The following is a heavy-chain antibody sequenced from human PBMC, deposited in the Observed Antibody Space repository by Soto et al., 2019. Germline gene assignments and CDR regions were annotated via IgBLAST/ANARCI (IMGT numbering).Heavy chain of an antibody. Sequence: GGSLRLSCAASGFTFSSYSMTWVRQAPGKGLEWVSTISGGGDGTYYADSVKGRFTISRDNSKNTVYLQMNSLGVEDTAVYYCAKDPWAPWGQGT. J-gene: IGHJ5*02. CDR1: GFTFSSYS. CDR3: AKDPWAP. CDR2: ISGGGDGT. V-gene: IGHV3-23*01.